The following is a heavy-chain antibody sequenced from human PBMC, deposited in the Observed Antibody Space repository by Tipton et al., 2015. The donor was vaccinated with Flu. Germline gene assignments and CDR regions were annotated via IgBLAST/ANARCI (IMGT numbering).Heavy chain of an antibody. V-gene: IGHV1-46*01. CDR3: ARARGAYYYDGSGCRRAFDI. D-gene: IGHD3-22*01. J-gene: IGHJ3*02. CDR1: GYTFTSYY. CDR2: ISPSGDSR. Sequence: QSGAEVKKPGASVKVSCKASGYTFTSYYLHWVRQAPGQGLEWMGIISPSGDSRSYAQKFQGRVTMTRDTSTSTVYMELSSLRSEDTAVYYCARARGAYYYDGSGCRRAFDIWGQGTMVTVSS.